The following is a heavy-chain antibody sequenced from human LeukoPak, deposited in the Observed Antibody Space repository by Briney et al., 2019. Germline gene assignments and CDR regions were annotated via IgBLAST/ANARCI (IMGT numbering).Heavy chain of an antibody. D-gene: IGHD3-16*02. V-gene: IGHV4-4*07. CDR2: IYTSGST. J-gene: IGHJ4*02. Sequence: SETLSLTCTVSGGSISSYYWSWIRQPAGKGLEWIGRIYTSGSTNYNPSLKSRVTMSVDTSENQFSLKLSSVTAADTAVYYCAGESGTYYDYVWGSYRPLTDWGQGTLVTVSS. CDR3: AGESGTYYDYVWGSYRPLTD. CDR1: GGSISSYY.